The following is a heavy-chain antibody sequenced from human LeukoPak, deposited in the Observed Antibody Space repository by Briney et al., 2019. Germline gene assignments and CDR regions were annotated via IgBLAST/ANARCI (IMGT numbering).Heavy chain of an antibody. V-gene: IGHV3-64*01. J-gene: IGHJ6*03. CDR3: AGDGAAYSSSWWPFYYYYYMDV. CDR2: ISSNGGST. Sequence: GGSLRLSCAASGFTFSSYAMHWVRQAPGKGLEYVSAISSNGGSTYYANSVKGRFTISRDNSKNTLYLQMGSLRAEDMAVYYCAGDGAAYSSSWWPFYYYYYMDVWGKGTTVTVSS. CDR1: GFTFSSYA. D-gene: IGHD6-13*01.